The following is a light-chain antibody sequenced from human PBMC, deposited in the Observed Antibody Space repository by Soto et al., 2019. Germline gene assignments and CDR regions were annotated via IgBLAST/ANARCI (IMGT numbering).Light chain of an antibody. CDR1: SSDVGAYYS. V-gene: IGLV2-14*01. CDR3: SSYTSGSSHYV. CDR2: GVT. J-gene: IGLJ1*01. Sequence: QSALTQPASVSGSPGQSITISCTGTSSDVGAYYSVSWYQHHPGKAPKLIIYGVTNRPSGVSNRFSGSKSGNTASLTISGLQAEDEADYHCSSYTSGSSHYVFGTGTK.